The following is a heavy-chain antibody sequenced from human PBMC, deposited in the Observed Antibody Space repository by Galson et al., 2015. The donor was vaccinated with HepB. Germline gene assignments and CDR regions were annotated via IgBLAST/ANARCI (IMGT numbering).Heavy chain of an antibody. CDR3: AKGKWYDAFDI. J-gene: IGHJ3*02. D-gene: IGHD2-15*01. V-gene: IGHV3-9*01. Sequence: SLRLSCAASGFTFDDYAMHWVRQAPGKGLEWVSGTSWNSGSIGYADSVRGRFTISRDNAKNSLYLQMNSLRAEDTALYYCAKGKWYDAFDIWGQGTMVTVSS. CDR2: TSWNSGSI. CDR1: GFTFDDYA.